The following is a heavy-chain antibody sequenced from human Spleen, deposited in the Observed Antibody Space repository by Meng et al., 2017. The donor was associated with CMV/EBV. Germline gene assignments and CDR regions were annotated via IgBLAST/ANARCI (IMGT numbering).Heavy chain of an antibody. D-gene: IGHD3-3*01. V-gene: IGHV4-34*01. J-gene: IGHJ3*02. CDR1: GGSFSGYY. CDR3: ARAFGVVTLDAFDI. Sequence: SETLSLTCAVYGGSFSGYYWSWIRQPPGKGLEWIGEINHSGSTNYNPSLKSRVTMSLDTSKNQFSLKLSSVTAADTAVYYCARAFGVVTLDAFDIWGQGTMVTVSS. CDR2: INHSGST.